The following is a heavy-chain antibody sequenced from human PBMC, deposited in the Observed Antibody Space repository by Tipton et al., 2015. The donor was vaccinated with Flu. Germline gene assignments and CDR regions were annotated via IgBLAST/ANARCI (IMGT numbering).Heavy chain of an antibody. CDR3: ARAGPDCSSTSCYRGPIDY. Sequence: TLSLTCTVSGGSVSSGSYYWSWIRQPPGKGLEWIGYIYYSGSTNYNPSLKSRVTISVDTSKNQFSLKLSSVTAADTAVYYCARAGPDCSSTSCYRGPIDYWGQGTLVTVSS. V-gene: IGHV4-61*01. CDR2: IYYSGST. D-gene: IGHD2-2*02. CDR1: GGSVSSGSYY. J-gene: IGHJ4*02.